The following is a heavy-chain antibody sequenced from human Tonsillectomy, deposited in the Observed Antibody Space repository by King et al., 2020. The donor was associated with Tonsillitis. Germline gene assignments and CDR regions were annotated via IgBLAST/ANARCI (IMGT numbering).Heavy chain of an antibody. CDR3: ARKDYGDYDYYYGMDV. CDR1: GFSFSSYG. D-gene: IGHD4-17*01. J-gene: IGHJ6*02. Sequence: VQLVESGGGVVQPGRSLRLSCAASGFSFSSYGMHWVRQAPGKGLEWVAVISYDGSNKYYADSVKGRFTISRDNSKNTLYLQMNSLRAEDTAVYYCARKDYGDYDYYYGMDVWGQGTTVTVSS. V-gene: IGHV3-30*03. CDR2: ISYDGSNK.